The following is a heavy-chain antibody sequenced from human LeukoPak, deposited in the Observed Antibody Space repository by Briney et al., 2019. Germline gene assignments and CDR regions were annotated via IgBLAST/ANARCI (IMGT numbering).Heavy chain of an antibody. V-gene: IGHV1-46*01. CDR3: ARPPTYYYGSGNYYLDY. CDR2: INPSGGST. J-gene: IGHJ4*02. Sequence: ASVKVSCKASGYTFTSYYMHWVRQAPGQGLEWMGIINPSGGSTSYAQKFQGRVTMTRDTSTSTVYMELSSLRSEDTAVYYCARPPTYYYGSGNYYLDYWGQGTLVTVSS. D-gene: IGHD3-10*01. CDR1: GYTFTSYY.